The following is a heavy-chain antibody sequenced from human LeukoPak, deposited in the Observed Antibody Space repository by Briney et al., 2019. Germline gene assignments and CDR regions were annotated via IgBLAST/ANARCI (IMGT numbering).Heavy chain of an antibody. CDR1: GFTFSNAW. CDR2: IKSKTDGGTT. J-gene: IGHJ4*02. D-gene: IGHD2-8*02. V-gene: IGHV3-15*01. CDR3: TTVEYWWLSLDY. Sequence: PGGSLRLSCAASGFTFSNAWMSWVRQAPGKGLEWVGRIKSKTDGGTTDYAAPVKGRFTISKDDSKNTLYLQMNSLKTEDTAVYYCTTVEYWWLSLDYWGQGTLVTVSS.